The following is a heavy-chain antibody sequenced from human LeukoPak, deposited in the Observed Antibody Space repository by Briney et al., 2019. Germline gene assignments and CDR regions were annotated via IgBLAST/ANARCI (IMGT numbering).Heavy chain of an antibody. V-gene: IGHV1-69-2*01. CDR2: VDPEDGET. Sequence: ASVKVSCKASGYTFTSYYMHWVQHAPGKELEWMGLVDPEDGETIYAEKFQGRATITADTSTDTAYMELSSLRAEDTAVYYCATELKRELGENACDIWGQETMVTVSS. CDR3: ATELKRELGENACDI. CDR1: GYTFTSYY. J-gene: IGHJ3*02. D-gene: IGHD1-26*01.